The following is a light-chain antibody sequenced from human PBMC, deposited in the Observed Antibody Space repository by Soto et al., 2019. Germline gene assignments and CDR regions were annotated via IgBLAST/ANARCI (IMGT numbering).Light chain of an antibody. CDR2: VNSDGSH. V-gene: IGLV4-69*02. J-gene: IGLJ2*01. CDR3: QTWGTGIQGI. CDR1: RGHNSYA. Sequence: QLVLTQSPSASASLGASVKLTCTLSRGHNSYAIAWHQQQPQKGPRFLMKVNSDGSHTKGDGIPDRFSGSSSGTERYLTISSLQSEDEADYYCQTWGTGIQGIFGGGTKLTVL.